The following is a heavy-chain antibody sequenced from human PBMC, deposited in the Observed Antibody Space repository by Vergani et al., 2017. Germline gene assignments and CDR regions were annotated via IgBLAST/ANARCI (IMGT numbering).Heavy chain of an antibody. CDR1: GGSFSGYY. J-gene: IGHJ4*02. V-gene: IGHV4-34*01. Sequence: QVQLQQWCAGLLKPSETLSLTCAVYGGSFSGYYWSWIRQPPGKGLEWIGEINHSGSTNYNPSIKSRVTISVDTSKNQFSLKLSSVTAADTAVYYCARSSYGPFDYWGQGTLVTVSS. CDR2: INHSGST. D-gene: IGHD4-17*01. CDR3: ARSSYGPFDY.